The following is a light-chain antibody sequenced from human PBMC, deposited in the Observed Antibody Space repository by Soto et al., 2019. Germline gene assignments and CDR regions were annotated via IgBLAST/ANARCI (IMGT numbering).Light chain of an antibody. V-gene: IGLV2-14*01. CDR3: TSYTSSSTLV. CDR1: SDDIGANNY. J-gene: IGLJ2*01. Sequence: QSALTQPASVSGSPGQSITISCTGTSDDIGANNYVSWYQHHPGKAPKILIYEAANRPSGISHRFSGSKSGNTAPLTISGLQAEDEADYFCTSYTSSSTLVFGGGTKLTVL. CDR2: EAA.